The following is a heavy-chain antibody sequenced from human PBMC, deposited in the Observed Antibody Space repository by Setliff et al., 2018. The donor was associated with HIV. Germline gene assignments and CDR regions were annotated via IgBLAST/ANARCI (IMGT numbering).Heavy chain of an antibody. J-gene: IGHJ4*02. V-gene: IGHV3-23*01. CDR1: XXXFGSDG. CDR3: AKXVPYYDSSNGHYFDY. CDR2: ITSRSADI. Sequence: PGGXLRLXXAXSXXXFGSDGXXWIXXPXGKGLEWVSSITSRSADIYYAESVRGRFTISRDNSKNTLYLQMNSRRXXDTAVYYCAKXVPYYDSSNGHYFDYWGQGTLVTVSS. D-gene: IGHD3-22*01.